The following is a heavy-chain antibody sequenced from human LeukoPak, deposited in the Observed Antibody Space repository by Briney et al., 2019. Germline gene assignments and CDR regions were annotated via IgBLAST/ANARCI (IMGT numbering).Heavy chain of an antibody. CDR3: ARVTSDTAMGFDY. Sequence: GRSLRLSCAASGFTFSSYAMHWVRQAPGKGLEWVAVISYDGSNKYYADSVKGRFTISRDNSKNTLYLQMNSLRAEDTAVYYCARVTSDTAMGFDYWGQGTLVTVSS. CDR1: GFTFSSYA. V-gene: IGHV3-30-3*01. D-gene: IGHD5-18*01. J-gene: IGHJ4*02. CDR2: ISYDGSNK.